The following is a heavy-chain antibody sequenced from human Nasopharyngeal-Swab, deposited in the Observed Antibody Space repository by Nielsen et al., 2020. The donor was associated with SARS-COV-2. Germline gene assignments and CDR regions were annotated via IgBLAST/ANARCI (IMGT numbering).Heavy chain of an antibody. Sequence: ASVKVSCKVSGYTLTELSMHWVRQAPGKGLEWMGGFDPEDGETIYAQKFQGRVTMTEDTSTDTAYMELSSLRSDDTAVYYCAKDHPTMVTPGGVSWGQGTRITVSS. J-gene: IGHJ5*02. CDR2: FDPEDGET. V-gene: IGHV1-24*01. CDR3: AKDHPTMVTPGGVS. CDR1: GYTLTELS. D-gene: IGHD4-23*01.